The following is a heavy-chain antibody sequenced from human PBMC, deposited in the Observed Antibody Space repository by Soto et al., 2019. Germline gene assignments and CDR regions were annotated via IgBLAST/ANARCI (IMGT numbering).Heavy chain of an antibody. CDR2: IFPSDSDT. V-gene: IGHV5-51*01. Sequence: ESLKISFRTPGYKCTSSWIAWVRQIPGKGLEWMGIIFPSDSDTRYSPSFQGQVTISADRSTSTVFLQWASLKASDTAVYFCARKDKSGYFNWFDPWGQGTLVTVSS. D-gene: IGHD3-22*01. CDR3: ARKDKSGYFNWFDP. J-gene: IGHJ5*02. CDR1: GYKCTSSW.